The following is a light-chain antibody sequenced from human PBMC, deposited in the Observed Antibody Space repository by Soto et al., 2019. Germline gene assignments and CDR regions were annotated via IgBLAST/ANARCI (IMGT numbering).Light chain of an antibody. CDR1: SSNIGAGYD. CDR3: QSYATSLRAWV. CDR2: GNN. J-gene: IGLJ3*02. V-gene: IGLV1-40*01. Sequence: QSVLTQPPSVSGAPGQRVTISCTGGSSNIGAGYDVHWYRQFPGTAPKLLVYGNNNRPSGISDRFSASKSGSSASLAITGLQADDEADYYCQSYATSLRAWVFGGGTKLTVL.